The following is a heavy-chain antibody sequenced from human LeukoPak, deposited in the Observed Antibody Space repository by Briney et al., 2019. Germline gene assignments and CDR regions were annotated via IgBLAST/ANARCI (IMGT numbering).Heavy chain of an antibody. D-gene: IGHD3-22*01. CDR1: GGSISSYY. J-gene: IGHJ6*03. Sequence: PSETLSLTCAVSGGSISSYYWSWIRQPPGKGLEWIGYIYYSGSTNYNPSLKSRVTISVDTSKNQFSLKLSSVTAADTAVYYCARVAFDSSGYYPPNYYYMDVWGKGTTVTVSS. CDR3: ARVAFDSSGYYPPNYYYMDV. CDR2: IYYSGST. V-gene: IGHV4-59*01.